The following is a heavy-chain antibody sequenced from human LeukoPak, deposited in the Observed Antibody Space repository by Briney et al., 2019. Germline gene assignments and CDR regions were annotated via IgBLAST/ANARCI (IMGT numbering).Heavy chain of an antibody. D-gene: IGHD3-3*01. CDR3: ARVSVFGVVITSPFDY. CDR1: GFTFSSYA. CDR2: ISDSGGST. Sequence: GGSLRLSCAASGFTFSSYAMSWVRQAPGKGLEWVSAISDSGGSTYYADSVKGRFTISRDNSKNTLYLQMNSLRAEDTAVYYCARVSVFGVVITSPFDYWGQGTLVTVFS. V-gene: IGHV3-23*01. J-gene: IGHJ4*02.